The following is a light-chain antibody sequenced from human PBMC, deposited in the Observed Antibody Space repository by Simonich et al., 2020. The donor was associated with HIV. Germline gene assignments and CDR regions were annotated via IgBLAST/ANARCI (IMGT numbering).Light chain of an antibody. CDR3: QQYVSSPVT. V-gene: IGKV3-20*01. J-gene: IGKJ3*01. CDR1: QSVSSY. Sequence: EIVLTQSPATLSLSPGDRATHSCWANQSVSSYLAWYQQKPGQAPRLLIYGASSRATGIPDRFSGSGSGTDFTLTISRLEPEDFAVYYCQQYVSSPVTFGPGTTVDIK. CDR2: GAS.